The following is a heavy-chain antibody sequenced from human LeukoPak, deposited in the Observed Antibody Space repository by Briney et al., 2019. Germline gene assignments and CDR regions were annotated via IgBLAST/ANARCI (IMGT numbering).Heavy chain of an antibody. D-gene: IGHD3-10*01. CDR1: GGTFSSYA. J-gene: IGHJ6*03. CDR2: IIPIFDTA. CDR3: ARAPLGQSYYYGSGRSESIYFMDV. V-gene: IGHV1-69*13. Sequence: GASVKVSCKASGGTFSSYAISWVRQAPGQGLEWMGGIIPIFDTANYAQKFQGRVTITADESTSTAYMELSSLRSEDTAVYYCARAPLGQSYYYGSGRSESIYFMDVWGKGTTVTVSS.